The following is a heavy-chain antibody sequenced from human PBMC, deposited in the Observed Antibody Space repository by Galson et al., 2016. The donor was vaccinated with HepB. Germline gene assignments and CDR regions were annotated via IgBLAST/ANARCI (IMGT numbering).Heavy chain of an antibody. CDR2: IYYSGST. J-gene: IGHJ4*02. D-gene: IGHD1-14*01. Sequence: SVTLSLTCTVSGGSISSSSSYYWGWIRQPPGKGLEWIGSIYYSGSTYYNPSLKSRVTIFVDTSKNQFSLKLSSVTAADTAVYYCAASPPEYPPFEIDYWGQGTLVSVSS. CDR3: AASPPEYPPFEIDY. V-gene: IGHV4-39*01. CDR1: GGSISSSSSYY.